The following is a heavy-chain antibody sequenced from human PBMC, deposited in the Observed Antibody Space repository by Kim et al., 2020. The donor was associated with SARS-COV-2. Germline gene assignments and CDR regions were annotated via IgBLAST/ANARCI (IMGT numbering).Heavy chain of an antibody. D-gene: IGHD6-19*01. V-gene: IGHV1-8*01. CDR1: GYSFTTYD. CDR2: VNPNSGNT. J-gene: IGHJ4*02. Sequence: ASVKVSCRASGYSFTTYDINWVRQAAGQGLEWLGWVNPNSGNTGYAQKFRGRLMMTRNTAINTAYMELSSLKSEDTAVYYCATGPSGWYDYWGQGTLVTVSS. CDR3: ATGPSGWYDY.